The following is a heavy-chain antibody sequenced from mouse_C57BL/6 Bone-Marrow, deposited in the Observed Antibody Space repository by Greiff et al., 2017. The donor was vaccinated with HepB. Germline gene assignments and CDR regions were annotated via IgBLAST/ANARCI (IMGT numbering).Heavy chain of an antibody. CDR2: IHPNSGST. J-gene: IGHJ4*01. CDR1: GYTFTSYW. V-gene: IGHV1-64*01. Sequence: VQLQQPGAELVKPGASVKLSCKASGYTFTSYWMHWVKQRPGQGLEWIGMIHPNSGSTNYNEKFKSKATLTVDKSSSTAYMQLSSLTSEDSAVYYCARSGYYGLYAMDYWGQGTSVTVSS. D-gene: IGHD1-2*01. CDR3: ARSGYYGLYAMDY.